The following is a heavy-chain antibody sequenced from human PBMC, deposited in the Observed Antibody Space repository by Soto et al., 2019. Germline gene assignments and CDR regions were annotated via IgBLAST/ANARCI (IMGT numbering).Heavy chain of an antibody. D-gene: IGHD3-3*01. V-gene: IGHV3-30*04. Sequence: GGSLRLSCAASGFTFSSYAMHWVRQAPGKGLEWVAVISYDGRNKYYADSVKGRFTISRDNSKNTLYLQMNSLRAEDTAVYYCARDADTYDFWSGYYYFDYWGQGTLVTVSS. CDR2: ISYDGRNK. CDR3: ARDADTYDFWSGYYYFDY. CDR1: GFTFSSYA. J-gene: IGHJ4*02.